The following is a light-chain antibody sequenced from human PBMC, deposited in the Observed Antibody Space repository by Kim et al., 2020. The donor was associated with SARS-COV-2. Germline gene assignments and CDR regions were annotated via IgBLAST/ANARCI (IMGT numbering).Light chain of an antibody. CDR1: SGHSSYA. CDR2: LNSDGSH. Sequence: QLVLTQSPSASASLGASVKLTCTLSSGHSSYAIAWHQQQPEKGPRYLMKLNSDGSHSKGDGIPDRFSGSSSGAERYLTISSLQSEDEADYYCQTWGTGEVCGGGTQLTVL. CDR3: QTWGTGEV. J-gene: IGLJ2*01. V-gene: IGLV4-69*01.